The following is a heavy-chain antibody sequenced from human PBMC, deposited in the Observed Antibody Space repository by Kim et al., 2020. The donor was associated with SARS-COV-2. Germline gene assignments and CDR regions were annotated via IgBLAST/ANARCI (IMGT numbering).Heavy chain of an antibody. D-gene: IGHD1-26*01. CDR1: GGSFSGYY. CDR2: INHSGST. CDR3: AREAYSGSYYSWFDP. V-gene: IGHV4-34*01. J-gene: IGHJ5*02. Sequence: SETLSLTCAVYGGSFSGYYWSWIRQPPGKGLEWIGEINHSGSTNYNPSLKSRVTISVDTSKNQFSLKLSSVTAADTAVYYCAREAYSGSYYSWFDPWGQGTLVTVSS.